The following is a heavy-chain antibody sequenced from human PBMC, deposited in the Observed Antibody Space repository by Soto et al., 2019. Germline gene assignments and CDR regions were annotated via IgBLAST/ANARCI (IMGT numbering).Heavy chain of an antibody. J-gene: IGHJ4*02. Sequence: VGSLRLSCEAFGFTVSPNYMSWARQTPGTRLEWVPVFYSGGSTFYAESVKGRFTISRDNSRETLYLKMRSLRAEDTEVYYCARGFPSMTYYGEYYFDYWGQGTLVTASS. D-gene: IGHD3-10*01. CDR2: FYSGGST. CDR1: GFTVSPNY. V-gene: IGHV3-53*01. CDR3: ARGFPSMTYYGEYYFDY.